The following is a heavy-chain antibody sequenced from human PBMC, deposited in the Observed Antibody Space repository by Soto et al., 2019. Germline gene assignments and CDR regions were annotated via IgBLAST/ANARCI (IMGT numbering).Heavy chain of an antibody. CDR2: IYYSGST. J-gene: IGHJ5*02. V-gene: IGHV4-39*02. CDR1: GGSISSSSYY. CDR3: VRDHRGWFDP. Sequence: QLQLQESGPGLVKPSETLSLTCTVSGGSISSSSYYWGWIRQPPGKGLEWNGSIYYSGSTYYNPSLKSRVTISVDTSKNQFSLKLSSVTAADTAVYYCVRDHRGWFDPWGQGTLVTVSS.